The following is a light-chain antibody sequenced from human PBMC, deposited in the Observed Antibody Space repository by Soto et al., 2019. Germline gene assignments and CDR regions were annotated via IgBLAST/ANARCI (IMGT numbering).Light chain of an antibody. CDR2: VAS. Sequence: EIGMTQSPAPLAVSPGERATLSCRASQSVSSNLAWYQQKSGQAPRLLIYVASTRATGIPARFSGSGSGTEFNLTISSLQSEDFAVYYCQQYNNWPPLTFGGGTRVEIK. J-gene: IGKJ4*01. V-gene: IGKV3-15*01. CDR1: QSVSSN. CDR3: QQYNNWPPLT.